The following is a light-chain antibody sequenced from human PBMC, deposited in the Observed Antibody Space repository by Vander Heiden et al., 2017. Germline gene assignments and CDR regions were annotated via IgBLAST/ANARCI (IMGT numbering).Light chain of an antibody. CDR1: QGISSY. CDR2: SAS. Sequence: DIPFTQALSSLSASVGDTAAITARVSQGISSYLNWDRQKPGKVPKLLIYSASNLQSGVPSRFSGSGSGTDFTLTISSLQPEDVATYYGRRTYNAPLTLGRGTRWRSN. J-gene: IGKJ4*01. V-gene: IGKV1-27*01. CDR3: RRTYNAPLT.